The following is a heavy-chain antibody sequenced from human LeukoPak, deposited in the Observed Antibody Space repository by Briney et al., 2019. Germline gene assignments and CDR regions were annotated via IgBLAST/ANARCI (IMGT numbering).Heavy chain of an antibody. Sequence: SVKLSCKASGGTFSSYAISWVRQAPGQGLEWMGGIIPIFGTANYAQKFKGRVTITADKATSTAYLELSSLRSEDTAVYYCARATVTTKGPFDDWGQGTLVTV. CDR2: IIPIFGTA. CDR1: GGTFSSYA. J-gene: IGHJ4*02. D-gene: IGHD4-11*01. V-gene: IGHV1-69*06. CDR3: ARATVTTKGPFDD.